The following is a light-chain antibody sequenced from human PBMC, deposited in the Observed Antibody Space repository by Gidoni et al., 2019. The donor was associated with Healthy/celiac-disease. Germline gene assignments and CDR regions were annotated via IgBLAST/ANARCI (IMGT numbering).Light chain of an antibody. CDR2: EVS. J-gene: IGLJ1*01. Sequence: QSALTQPASVSGSPGRSITISCTGTSSDVGGYNYVSWYQQHPGKAPKLMIYEVSNRPSGVSNRFSGSKSGNTASLTISGLQAEDEADYYCSSYTSSSTTLFGTGTKVTVL. CDR3: SSYTSSSTTL. V-gene: IGLV2-14*01. CDR1: SSDVGGYNY.